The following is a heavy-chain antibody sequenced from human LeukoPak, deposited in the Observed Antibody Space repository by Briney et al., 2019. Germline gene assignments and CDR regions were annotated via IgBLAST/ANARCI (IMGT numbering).Heavy chain of an antibody. CDR3: ARDGRRYNWNYADAFDI. CDR2: IYYSGST. D-gene: IGHD1-7*01. J-gene: IGHJ3*02. CDR1: GGSISSGGYY. Sequence: SQTLPLTCTVSGGSISSGGYYWSWIRQHPGKGLEWIGYIYYSGSTYYNPSLKSRVTISVDTSKNQFSLKLSSVTAADTAVYYCARDGRRYNWNYADAFDIWGQGTMVTVSS. V-gene: IGHV4-31*03.